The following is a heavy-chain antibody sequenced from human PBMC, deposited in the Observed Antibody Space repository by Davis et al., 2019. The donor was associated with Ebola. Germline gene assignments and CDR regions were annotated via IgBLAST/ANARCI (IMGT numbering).Heavy chain of an antibody. Sequence: HTGGSLRLSCAASGFAFSRYWIHWVRQSPGKGLVWVSRINGDGRTTNYADSVKGRFTVSRDSAKNTVYLQMNSLRVEDTAVYYCAKGHAGYTSALEGGLYYYGLDVWGQGTTVTVSS. D-gene: IGHD6-19*01. J-gene: IGHJ6*02. V-gene: IGHV3-74*01. CDR2: INGDGRTT. CDR3: AKGHAGYTSALEGGLYYYGLDV. CDR1: GFAFSRYW.